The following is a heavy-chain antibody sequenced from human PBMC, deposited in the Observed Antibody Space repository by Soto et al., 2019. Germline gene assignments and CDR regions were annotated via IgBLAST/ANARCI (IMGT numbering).Heavy chain of an antibody. CDR2: ISGSGTGT. V-gene: IGHV3-23*01. CDR3: AKERTGSNHYYGMDF. D-gene: IGHD1-26*01. Sequence: GGSLRLSCEASGLTFSSYALSWVRLRPGRGLEWVAWISGSGTGTNSADSVKGRFTISRDNSKSTLYLHMNSLTVEDTAVYYCAKERTGSNHYYGMDFWGQVTTVTVSS. J-gene: IGHJ6*02. CDR1: GLTFSSYA.